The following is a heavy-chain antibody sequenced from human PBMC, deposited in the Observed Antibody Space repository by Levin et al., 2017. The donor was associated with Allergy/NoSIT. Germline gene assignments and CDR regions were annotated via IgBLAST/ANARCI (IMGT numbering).Heavy chain of an antibody. J-gene: IGHJ3*02. CDR3: VRDTRAGIAAPDDGFDI. D-gene: IGHD6-13*01. V-gene: IGHV3-30-3*01. CDR2: ISYDGSNK. CDR1: GFTFSSYA. Sequence: SCAASGFTFSSYAMHWVRQAPGKGLEWMAVISYDGSNKYNADSVKGRFTISRDNSKNTLYLQMNSLRAEDTAVYYWVRDTRAGIAAPDDGFDIWGEGTMAAVSS.